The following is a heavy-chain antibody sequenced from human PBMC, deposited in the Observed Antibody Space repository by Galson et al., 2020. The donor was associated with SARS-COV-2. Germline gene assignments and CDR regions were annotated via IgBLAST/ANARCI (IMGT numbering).Heavy chain of an antibody. V-gene: IGHV1-2*02. D-gene: IGHD3-9*01. CDR2: INPKSGGT. CDR3: ARLRYYDVLTGYNVDV. Sequence: ASVKVSCKASGYTFTAYYMHWVRQAPGQGLEWMGWINPKSGGTNYAQKFEGRVTMTRDTSITTAYMELSRLRADDTAVYYCARLRYYDVLTGYNVDVWGQGTMVTVSS. CDR1: GYTFTAYY. J-gene: IGHJ6*02.